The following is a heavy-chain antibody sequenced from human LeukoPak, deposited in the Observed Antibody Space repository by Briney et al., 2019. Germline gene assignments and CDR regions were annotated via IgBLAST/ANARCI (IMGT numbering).Heavy chain of an antibody. CDR3: ARDGNGGAADFDP. CDR2: IYHSGRT. CDR1: GYSISSGYY. J-gene: IGHJ5*02. D-gene: IGHD3-16*01. Sequence: SETLSLTCTVSGYSISSGYYWGWIRQPPGKGLEGIGSIYHSGRTFYTQSLKSRVTISRDTSKNPLSLKLTAVTAADAAVYYCARDGNGGAADFDPWGQGTLVTVSS. V-gene: IGHV4-38-2*02.